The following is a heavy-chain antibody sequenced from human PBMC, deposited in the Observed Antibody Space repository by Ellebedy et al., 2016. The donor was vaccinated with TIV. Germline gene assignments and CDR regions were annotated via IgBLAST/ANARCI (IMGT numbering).Heavy chain of an antibody. Sequence: ASVKVSCKASGYTFNTFGITWVRQAPGQGLECLGRIIPLLGMVNYAQKFQGRVTITADRSTGTAYMELSGLRSEDTAVYYCARDSPSSVPPVDYWGQGTQVAVST. CDR2: IIPLLGMV. CDR3: ARDSPSSVPPVDY. V-gene: IGHV1-69*04. D-gene: IGHD3-22*01. J-gene: IGHJ4*02. CDR1: GYTFNTFG.